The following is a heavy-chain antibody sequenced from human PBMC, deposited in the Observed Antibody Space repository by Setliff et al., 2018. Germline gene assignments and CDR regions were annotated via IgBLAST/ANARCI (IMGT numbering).Heavy chain of an antibody. V-gene: IGHV4-39*07. Sequence: SETLSLTCTVFGGSMSSSGYYWAWIRQSPGKGLEWIGSIYYSGSTYYNPSLKSRVTLSLDTAKNQFSLELRAVTAADTALYYCARENGYCSGGACYFMFDYWGQGTLVTVSS. D-gene: IGHD2-15*01. J-gene: IGHJ4*02. CDR1: GGSMSSSGYY. CDR2: IYYSGST. CDR3: ARENGYCSGGACYFMFDY.